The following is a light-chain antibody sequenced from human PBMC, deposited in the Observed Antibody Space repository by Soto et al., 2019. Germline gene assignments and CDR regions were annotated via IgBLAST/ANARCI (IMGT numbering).Light chain of an antibody. CDR3: CSYATTSTLLL. Sequence: QSALTQPASVSGSPGQSITISCTGTSSDVGGYNYVSWYQQHPGKAPKLLIYEVSHRPSGVSDRFSGSNSGTTASLTISGLLTDYHAHYYCCSYATTSTLLLFGGGTKLTLL. CDR1: SSDVGGYNY. V-gene: IGLV2-14*01. CDR2: EVS. J-gene: IGLJ2*01.